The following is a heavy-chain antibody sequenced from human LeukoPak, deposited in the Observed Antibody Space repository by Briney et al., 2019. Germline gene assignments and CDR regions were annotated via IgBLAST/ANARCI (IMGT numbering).Heavy chain of an antibody. CDR1: GGSISSSSYY. CDR3: ARHLYSSSMYGWFDP. V-gene: IGHV4-39*01. Sequence: SETLSLTCTVSGGSISSSSYYWGWIRQPPGKGLEWIGSIYYSGSTYYNPSLKSRVTISADTSKNQFSLKLSSVTAADTAVYYCARHLYSSSMYGWFDPWGQGTLVTVSS. CDR2: IYYSGST. D-gene: IGHD6-13*01. J-gene: IGHJ5*02.